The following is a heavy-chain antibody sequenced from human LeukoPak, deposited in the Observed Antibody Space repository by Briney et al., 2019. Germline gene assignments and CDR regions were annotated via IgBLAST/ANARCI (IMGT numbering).Heavy chain of an antibody. CDR2: VRYDGSNT. CDR3: AKGQAKEIAVSGKDYFDY. CDR1: GFTFSSYG. J-gene: IGHJ4*02. Sequence: PGGSLRLSCAASGFTFSSYGMHWVRQTPTKGLEWVALVRYDGSNTNYADSVKGRFTISRDNSKNTLYLQMNSLRAEDTAVYYCAKGQAKEIAVSGKDYFDYWGQGTLVTVSS. D-gene: IGHD6-19*01. V-gene: IGHV3-30*02.